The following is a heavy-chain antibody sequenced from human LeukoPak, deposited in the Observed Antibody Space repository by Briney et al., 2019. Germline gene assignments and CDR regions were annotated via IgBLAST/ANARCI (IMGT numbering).Heavy chain of an antibody. CDR2: INAGNGNT. V-gene: IGHV1-3*01. CDR1: GYIFTSYA. J-gene: IGHJ3*02. CDR3: ARDRLVRYYDWANDAFDI. D-gene: IGHD3-9*01. Sequence: ASVKVSCKASGYIFTSYAINWVRQAPGQRLEWMGWINAGNGNTKYSQTLQDRVTITRDTSASLVYMELSSLRFEDTAVYYCARDRLVRYYDWANDAFDIWGQGTGVTVSS.